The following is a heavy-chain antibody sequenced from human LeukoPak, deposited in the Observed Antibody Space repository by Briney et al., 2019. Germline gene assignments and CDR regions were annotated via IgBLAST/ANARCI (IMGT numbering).Heavy chain of an antibody. CDR3: AREIAAAGLDY. CDR1: GGSIISSNW. CDR2: IYHRGST. J-gene: IGHJ4*02. V-gene: IGHV4-4*02. Sequence: SETLSLTCAVSGGSIISSNWWGWVRQPPGKGLEWIGEIYHRGSTNYNPSLKSRVTMSLDKSKNQFSLNLTSVTAADTAVYFCAREIAAAGLDYWGQGTLVTVSS. D-gene: IGHD6-13*01.